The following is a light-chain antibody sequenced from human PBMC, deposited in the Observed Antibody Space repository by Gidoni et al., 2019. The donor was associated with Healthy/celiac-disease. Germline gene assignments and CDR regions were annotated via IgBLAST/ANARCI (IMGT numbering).Light chain of an antibody. CDR3: QSADSSGTSLV. CDR1: ALPKQY. J-gene: IGLJ2*01. Sequence: SYELTQPPSMSSSPGQTARITSSGDALPKQYAYWYQQKLGQAPVLGIYKDSERPSWIPERFSGSSSGTTVTLTISGFQAEDEADYYCQSADSSGTSLVFGGGTKLTVL. CDR2: KDS. V-gene: IGLV3-25*03.